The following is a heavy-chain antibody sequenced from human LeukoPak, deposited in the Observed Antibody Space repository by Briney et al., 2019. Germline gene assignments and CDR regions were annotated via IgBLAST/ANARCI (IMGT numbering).Heavy chain of an antibody. J-gene: IGHJ3*02. CDR2: IRYDGTKK. CDR1: GLNFRSYG. Sequence: PGGSLRLSCAASGLNFRSYGIHWVRQAPGKGLEWVAFIRYDGTKKNYADSVKGRFTISRDNSKNTLYLQMNSLRAEDTAVYYCAKGPVVTFDIWGQGTMVTVSS. CDR3: AKGPVVTFDI. D-gene: IGHD2-15*01. V-gene: IGHV3-30*02.